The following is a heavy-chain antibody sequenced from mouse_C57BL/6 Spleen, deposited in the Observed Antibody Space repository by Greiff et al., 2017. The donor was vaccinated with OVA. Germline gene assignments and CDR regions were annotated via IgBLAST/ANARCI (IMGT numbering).Heavy chain of an antibody. CDR3: ARGGGHYQYYFDY. V-gene: IGHV5-4*03. CDR1: GFTFSSYA. D-gene: IGHD2-1*01. CDR2: ISDGGSYT. Sequence: EVNVVESGGGLVKPGGSLKLSCAASGFTFSSYAMSWVRQTPEKRLEWVATISDGGSYTYYPDNVKGRFTISRDNAKNNLYLQMSHLKSEDTAMYYCARGGGHYQYYFDYWGQGTTLTVSS. J-gene: IGHJ2*01.